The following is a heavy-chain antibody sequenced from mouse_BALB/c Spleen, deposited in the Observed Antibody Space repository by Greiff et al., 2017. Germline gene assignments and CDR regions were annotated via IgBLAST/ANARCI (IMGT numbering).Heavy chain of an antibody. CDR2: INPSTGYT. Sequence: QVQLKQSGAELAKPGASVKMSCKASGYTFTSYWMHWVKQRPGQGLEWIGYINPSTGYTEYNQKFKDKATLTADKSSSTAYMQLSSLTSEDSAVYYCARGYDRYYFDYWGQGTTLTVSS. CDR3: ARGYDRYYFDY. D-gene: IGHD2-3*01. CDR1: GYTFTSYW. J-gene: IGHJ2*01. V-gene: IGHV1-7*01.